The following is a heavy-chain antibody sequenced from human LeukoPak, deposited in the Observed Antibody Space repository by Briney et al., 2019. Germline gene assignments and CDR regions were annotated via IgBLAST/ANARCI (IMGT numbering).Heavy chain of an antibody. Sequence: SETLSLTCAVYGGSFSGYSWSWIRQPPGKGLEWIGYIYHSGSTYYNPSLKSRVTISVDRSKNQFSLKLSSVTAADTAVYYCAREITGADASDIWGQGTMVTVSS. CDR3: AREITGADASDI. CDR1: GGSFSGYS. J-gene: IGHJ3*02. V-gene: IGHV4-30-2*01. D-gene: IGHD3-16*01. CDR2: IYHSGST.